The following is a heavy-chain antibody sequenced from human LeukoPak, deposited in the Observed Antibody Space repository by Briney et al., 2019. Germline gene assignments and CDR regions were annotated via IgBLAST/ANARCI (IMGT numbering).Heavy chain of an antibody. J-gene: IGHJ3*01. CDR3: AKGELYDRNGYGAFDV. CDR1: GFTFSSFA. Sequence: PGGSLRLSCAASGFTFSSFAMSWVRQAPGKGLEWASAVTYSGSATDYADFVKGRFTISRDNSKNTLHVQMNSLRAEDTAVYYCAKGELYDRNGYGAFDVWGHGTMVTVSS. CDR2: VTYSGSAT. D-gene: IGHD3-22*01. V-gene: IGHV3-23*01.